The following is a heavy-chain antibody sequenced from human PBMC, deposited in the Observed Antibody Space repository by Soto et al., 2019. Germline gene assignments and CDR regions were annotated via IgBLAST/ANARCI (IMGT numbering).Heavy chain of an antibody. D-gene: IGHD2-15*01. CDR2: ISGSGGST. Sequence: GGSLRLSCAASGFTFSSYAMSRVRQAPGKGLEWVSAISGSGGSTYYADSVKGRFTISRDNSKNTLYLQMNSLRAEDTAVYYCAKDGTSGGNPARYWGQGTLVTVSS. CDR3: AKDGTSGGNPARY. CDR1: GFTFSSYA. J-gene: IGHJ4*02. V-gene: IGHV3-23*01.